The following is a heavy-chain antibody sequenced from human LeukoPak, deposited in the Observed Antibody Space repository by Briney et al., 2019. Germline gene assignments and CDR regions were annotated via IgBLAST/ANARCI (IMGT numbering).Heavy chain of an antibody. J-gene: IGHJ4*02. V-gene: IGHV3-30*02. CDR3: AKDGYYDILTGLDY. D-gene: IGHD3-9*01. Sequence: GGALRLSCVASRFTFSTYGMHWVRQAPGKGLEGVAFIRYDGSTKYYADSVKGRFTISRDNSKNTLYLQMDGLRAEDTAVYYCAKDGYYDILTGLDYWGQGTLVTVSS. CDR2: IRYDGSTK. CDR1: RFTFSTYG.